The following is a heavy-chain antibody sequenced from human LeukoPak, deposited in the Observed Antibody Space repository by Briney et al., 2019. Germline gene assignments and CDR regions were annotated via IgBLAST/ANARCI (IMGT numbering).Heavy chain of an antibody. Sequence: SETLSLTCAVSGGSISSSNWWSWVRQPPGKGLEWIGYIYYSGSTYYNPSLKSRVTISVDTSKNQFSLKLSSVTAADTAVYYCASLSRMACINYWGQGTLVTVSS. D-gene: IGHD5-24*01. V-gene: IGHV4-4*02. CDR2: IYYSGST. J-gene: IGHJ4*02. CDR1: GGSISSSNW. CDR3: ASLSRMACINY.